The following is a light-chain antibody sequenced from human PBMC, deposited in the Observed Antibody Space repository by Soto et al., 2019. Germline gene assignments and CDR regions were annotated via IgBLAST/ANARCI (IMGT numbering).Light chain of an antibody. Sequence: QSVLTQPASVSGSPGQSITISCTGTSSDVGYYNLVSWYQQYPGKAPKVILYEVNKRPSGVSNRFSGSKSGNTASLTISGLQAEDEADYHCCSYAGSSPLYVLFGGGTKLTVL. V-gene: IGLV2-23*02. J-gene: IGLJ2*01. CDR1: SSDVGYYNL. CDR2: EVN. CDR3: CSYAGSSPLYVL.